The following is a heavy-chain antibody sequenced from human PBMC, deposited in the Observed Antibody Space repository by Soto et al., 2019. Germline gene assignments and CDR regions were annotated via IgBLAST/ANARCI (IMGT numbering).Heavy chain of an antibody. J-gene: IGHJ4*02. CDR2: IIPILTTP. Sequence: QVQLVQSGAEVKKTGSSVKVSCKASGGTFSIYGFSWVRQAPGQGPEWIGGIIPILTTPNYAQKFHGRVTIVADESTTTVYMELSSLKSEDTAVYYCARQAKIGDRSQFYFDSWGQGTLVTVSS. CDR3: ARQAKIGDRSQFYFDS. CDR1: GGTFSIYG. D-gene: IGHD3-16*01. V-gene: IGHV1-69*01.